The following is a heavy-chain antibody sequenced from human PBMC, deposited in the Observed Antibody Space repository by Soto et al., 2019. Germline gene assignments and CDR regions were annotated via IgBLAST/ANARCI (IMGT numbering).Heavy chain of an antibody. CDR3: ARQKVSRFYGEVDFFDY. J-gene: IGHJ4*02. CDR1: GYSFLNYW. V-gene: IGHV5-51*01. CDR2: IYPDDSET. Sequence: GESLKISCKGSGYSFLNYWIGWVRQMPGKDLEWIGIIYPDDSETRYSPSFQGRVTISVDTSNKHLSLHLSSVTAADTAVYYCARQKVSRFYGEVDFFDYWGLGTLVTVSS. D-gene: IGHD4-17*01.